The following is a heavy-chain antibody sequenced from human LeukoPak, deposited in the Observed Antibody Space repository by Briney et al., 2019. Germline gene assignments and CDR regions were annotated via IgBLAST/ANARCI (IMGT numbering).Heavy chain of an antibody. Sequence: QTLSLTCAISGDSVSSDSAAWNWIRQSPSRGLEWLGRTYYRSKWYNDYSAFVKSRIIINPDTSKNQFSLQLNSVTPEDTAVYYCARAVAGTEGWFNSWGQGTLVTVSS. V-gene: IGHV6-1*01. J-gene: IGHJ5*01. D-gene: IGHD1-1*01. CDR2: TYYRSKWYN. CDR1: GDSVSSDSAA. CDR3: ARAVAGTEGWFNS.